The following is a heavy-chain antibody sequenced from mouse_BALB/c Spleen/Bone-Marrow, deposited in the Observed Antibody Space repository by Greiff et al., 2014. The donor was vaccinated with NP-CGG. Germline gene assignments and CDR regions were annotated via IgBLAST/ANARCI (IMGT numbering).Heavy chain of an antibody. CDR1: GYTFTSYW. D-gene: IGHD1-1*01. CDR2: INPSTDYT. J-gene: IGHJ3*01. V-gene: IGHV1-7*01. CDR3: ARRAYGGSYGFAY. Sequence: VQLQQSGAELAKPGASLKMSCKASGYTFTSYWMHWVKQRPGQSLEWIGYINPSTDYTEYNQKFKDKATLTADKSSSTAFTQLSSLTSEDSAVYYCARRAYGGSYGFAYWGQGTLVTVSA.